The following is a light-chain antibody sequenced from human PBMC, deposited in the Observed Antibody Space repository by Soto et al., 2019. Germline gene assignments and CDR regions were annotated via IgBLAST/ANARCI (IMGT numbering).Light chain of an antibody. J-gene: IGKJ4*01. CDR3: QQYNSYPLT. Sequence: DIQMTQSPSTLSASVGARVTITCRASQSISSWLAWYQQKPGKAPKLLIYKASSLESGVPSRFSGSGSGTEFTLSISSLQPDDFATYYCQQYNSYPLTFGGGTKVEIK. CDR1: QSISSW. CDR2: KAS. V-gene: IGKV1-5*03.